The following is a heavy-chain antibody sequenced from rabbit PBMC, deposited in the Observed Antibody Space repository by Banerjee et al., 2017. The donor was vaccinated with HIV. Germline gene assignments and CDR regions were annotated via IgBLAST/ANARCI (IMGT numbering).Heavy chain of an antibody. D-gene: IGHD4-1*01. V-gene: IGHV1S40*01. Sequence: QSLEESGGDLVKPGASLTLTCKASGLDFSSSYWIYWVRQAPGKGLEWIACIYTGSNGNTYYASWAKGRFTISKTSSTTVTLQMTSLTAADTATYFCARDLAGVIGWNFDLWGPGTLVTVS. CDR1: GLDFSSSYW. CDR2: IYTGSNGNT. CDR3: ARDLAGVIGWNFDL. J-gene: IGHJ4*01.